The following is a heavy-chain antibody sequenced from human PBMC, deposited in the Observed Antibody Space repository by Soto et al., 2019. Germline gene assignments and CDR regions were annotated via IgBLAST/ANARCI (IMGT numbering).Heavy chain of an antibody. D-gene: IGHD2-15*01. CDR3: APTRGCSGGSCYGQFAFDI. CDR1: GYTLTELS. CDR2: FDPEDGET. J-gene: IGHJ3*02. V-gene: IGHV1-24*01. Sequence: QVQLVQSGAEVKKPGASVKVSCKVSGYTLTELSMHWVRQAPGKGLEWMGGFDPEDGETIYAQKFQGRVTMTEDTSTDTAYMELSSLRSEDTAVYYCAPTRGCSGGSCYGQFAFDIWGQGTMVTVSS.